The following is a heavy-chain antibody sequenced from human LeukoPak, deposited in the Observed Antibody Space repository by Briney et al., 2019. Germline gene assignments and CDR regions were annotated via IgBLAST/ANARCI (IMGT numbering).Heavy chain of an antibody. CDR1: GFSFSTYW. J-gene: IGHJ6*03. Sequence: GGSLRLSCAASGFSFSTYWMSWVRQAPGKGLEWVANIKQDGSEKYYVDSVKGRFTISRDNAKNSLYLQMNSLRAEDTAVYYCAREENSSSWYIYYYMDVWGKGTTVTVSS. D-gene: IGHD6-13*01. V-gene: IGHV3-7*01. CDR2: IKQDGSEK. CDR3: AREENSSSWYIYYYMDV.